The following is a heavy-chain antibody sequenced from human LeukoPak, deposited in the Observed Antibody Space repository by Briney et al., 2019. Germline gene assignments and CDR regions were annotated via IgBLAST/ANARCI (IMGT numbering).Heavy chain of an antibody. V-gene: IGHV3-23*01. Sequence: GGSLRLSCAASGFTFSNYAMSGVRQAPRKGLEWVSTISNSDGNTYYADSVKGRFTISRDNSKNTLYLQMNSLTAEDTAIYYCAKATGTLGNWGQGTLVTVSS. CDR3: AKATGTLGN. CDR2: ISNSDGNT. CDR1: GFTFSNYA. D-gene: IGHD1-1*01. J-gene: IGHJ4*02.